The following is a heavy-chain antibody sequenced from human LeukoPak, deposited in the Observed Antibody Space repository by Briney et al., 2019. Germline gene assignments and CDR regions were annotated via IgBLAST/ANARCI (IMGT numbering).Heavy chain of an antibody. J-gene: IGHJ4*02. CDR3: ARNSGDY. D-gene: IGHD4-23*01. CDR1: GGSISDFY. V-gene: IGHV4-4*07. Sequence: SETLSLTCSVSGGSISDFYWSWIRQPAGKGLEWIGRIYSSGNTNYNPSLKSRVTMSLDASKNQFSLKLTSVTAADTAVYYCARNSGDYWGQGTLVTVS. CDR2: IYSSGNT.